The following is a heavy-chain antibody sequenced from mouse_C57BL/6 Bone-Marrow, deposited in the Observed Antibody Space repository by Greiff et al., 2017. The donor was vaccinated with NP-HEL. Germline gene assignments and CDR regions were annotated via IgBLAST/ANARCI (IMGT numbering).Heavy chain of an antibody. D-gene: IGHD1-1*01. CDR2: IYPGDGDT. Sequence: QVQLQQSGAELVKPGASVKMSCKASGYTFTSYWMHWVKQRPGQGLEWIGQIYPGDGDTNYNGKFKGKATLTADKSSSTAYMQLSSLTSEDSAVYCCARCDGSGYNFYFGGWGTAPTVTV. CDR1: GYTFTSYW. CDR3: ARCDGSGYNFYFGG. J-gene: IGHJ1*03. V-gene: IGHV1-80*01.